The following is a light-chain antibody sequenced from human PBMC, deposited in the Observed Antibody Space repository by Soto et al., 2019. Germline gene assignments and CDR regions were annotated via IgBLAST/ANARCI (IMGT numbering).Light chain of an antibody. Sequence: DIQMTQSPSTLSASVGDRVTITCRASQSISSWLAWYQQKPGKAPNLLIYAASSLQSGVPSRFSGSGSGTDLTLTISSLQPEDFETYYCQQSYSTPRTFGQGTKVDIK. CDR1: QSISSW. CDR2: AAS. J-gene: IGKJ1*01. CDR3: QQSYSTPRT. V-gene: IGKV1-39*01.